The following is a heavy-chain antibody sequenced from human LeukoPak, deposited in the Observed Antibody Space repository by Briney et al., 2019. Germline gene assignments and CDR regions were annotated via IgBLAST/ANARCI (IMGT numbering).Heavy chain of an antibody. Sequence: SETLSLTCTVSGGSISSYYWSWIRQPPGKGLEWIGYIYYSGSTNYNPSLKSRVTISVDTSKNQFSLKLSSVTAADTAVYYCARPVFEGSIDYWGQGTLVTVSS. V-gene: IGHV4-59*08. CDR1: GGSISSYY. CDR2: IYYSGST. CDR3: ARPVFEGSIDY. D-gene: IGHD3-3*01. J-gene: IGHJ4*02.